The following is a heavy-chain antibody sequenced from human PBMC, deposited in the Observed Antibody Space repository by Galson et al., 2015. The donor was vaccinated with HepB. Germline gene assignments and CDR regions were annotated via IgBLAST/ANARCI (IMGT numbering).Heavy chain of an antibody. D-gene: IGHD3-22*01. CDR3: AKDSYDSSGYYYSGWFDP. CDR2: ISYDGSNK. Sequence: SLRLSCAASGFTFSSYAMHWVRQAPGKGLEWVAVISYDGSNKYYADSVKGRFTISRDNSKNTLYQQMNSLRAEDAAVYYCAKDSYDSSGYYYSGWFDPWGQGTLVTVSS. V-gene: IGHV3-30*04. J-gene: IGHJ5*02. CDR1: GFTFSSYA.